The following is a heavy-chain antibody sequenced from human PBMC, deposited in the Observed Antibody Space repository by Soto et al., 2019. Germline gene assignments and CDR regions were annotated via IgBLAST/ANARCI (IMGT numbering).Heavy chain of an antibody. D-gene: IGHD2-2*01. Sequence: SETLSLTCAVSGGSISSGGYYCSWIRQHPGKGLEWIGYIYYSGSTYYNPSLKSRVTITVDTSKNQFSLKLSSVTAADTVVYNCARVKGYCSSTSCYDGYGSGRYYFDYWGQGTLVTVSS. CDR2: IYYSGST. V-gene: IGHV4-31*11. CDR1: GGSISSGGYY. CDR3: ARVKGYCSSTSCYDGYGSGRYYFDY. J-gene: IGHJ4*02.